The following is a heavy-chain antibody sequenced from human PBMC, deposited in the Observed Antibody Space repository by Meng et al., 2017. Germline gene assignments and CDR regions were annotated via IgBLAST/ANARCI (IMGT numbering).Heavy chain of an antibody. CDR3: AGGTDTANDY. V-gene: IGHV1-2*06. CDR1: GYTFTSYY. J-gene: IGHJ4*02. D-gene: IGHD5-18*01. CDR2: INPNSGGT. Sequence: ASVKVSGQASGYTFTSYYMHWVRQAPGQGLEWMGRINPNSGGTNYAQKFQGRVTMTKNTSISPAYMEPSRLTSDDAAVYYWAGGTDTANDYWGQGTLVTVSS.